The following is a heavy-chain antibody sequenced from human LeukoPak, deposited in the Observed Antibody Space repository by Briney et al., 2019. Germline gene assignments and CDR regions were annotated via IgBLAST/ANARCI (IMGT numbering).Heavy chain of an antibody. CDR2: INSDGSST. J-gene: IGHJ4*02. D-gene: IGHD3-22*01. V-gene: IGHV3-74*01. Sequence: GGALRLYWAASAFTFRSYWMHWVRHAPDNVLEWFSRINSDGSSTSYADSVKGRFNISRDNAKNTLYLQMNSLRAEDTAVYYCARAVDSSGYYSFDYWGQGTLVTVSS. CDR3: ARAVDSSGYYSFDY. CDR1: AFTFRSYW.